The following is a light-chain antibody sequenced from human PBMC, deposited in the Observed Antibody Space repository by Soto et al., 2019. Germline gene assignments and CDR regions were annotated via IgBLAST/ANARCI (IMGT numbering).Light chain of an antibody. V-gene: IGLV1-51*01. J-gene: IGLJ1*01. CDR2: DDN. CDR3: GSWDSSLSAYV. Sequence: QSALTQPPSVSAAPGQKVTISCSGSSSNIGGNSVSWYQQLPGTASKLLIYDDNKRPSGIPDRFSGSKSGTSATLGITGFQTGDEADYYRGSWDSSLSAYVFGTGTKVTVL. CDR1: SSNIGGNS.